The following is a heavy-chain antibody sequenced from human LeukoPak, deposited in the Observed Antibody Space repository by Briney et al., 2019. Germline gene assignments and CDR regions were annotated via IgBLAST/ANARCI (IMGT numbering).Heavy chain of an antibody. J-gene: IGHJ4*02. CDR1: GFTFSSYG. CDR3: ARDLLLWFGELSGDSDY. D-gene: IGHD3-10*01. CDR2: IWYDGSHK. Sequence: PGGSLRLPCAASGFTFSSYGMHWVRQAPGKGLEWVADIWYDGSHKYYADSVKGRFTISSDNSKNTLHLQMTSLRAEDRAVYYCARDLLLWFGELSGDSDYWGQGTLVTVSS. V-gene: IGHV3-33*01.